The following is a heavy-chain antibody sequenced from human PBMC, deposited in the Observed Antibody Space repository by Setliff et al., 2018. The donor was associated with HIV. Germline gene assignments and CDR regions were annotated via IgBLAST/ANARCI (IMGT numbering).Heavy chain of an antibody. CDR3: ARLGSGWSDSYYYAMDI. CDR1: GYTFTTYG. CDR2: ISPNFGHT. Sequence: GASVKVSCKASGYTFTTYGISWVRQAPGHGLEWMGWISPNFGHTKYAQKFLDRATMTIDTATSRAYMELRSLRSDDTAVYFCARLGSGWSDSYYYAMDIWGQGTTVTVSS. J-gene: IGHJ6*02. D-gene: IGHD6-19*01. V-gene: IGHV1-18*04.